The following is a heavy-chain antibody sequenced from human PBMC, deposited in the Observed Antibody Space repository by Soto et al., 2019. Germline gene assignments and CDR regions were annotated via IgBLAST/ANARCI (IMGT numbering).Heavy chain of an antibody. CDR3: ARDWRYISSSPGSSWFDP. CDR1: GDSVSSNSAA. V-gene: IGHV6-1*01. J-gene: IGHJ5*02. CDR2: TYYRSKWYN. D-gene: IGHD6-13*01. Sequence: SQTLSLTCAISGDSVSSNSAAWNWIRQSPSRGLEWLGRTYYRSKWYNDYAVSVKSRITINPDTSKNQFSLQLNSVTPEDTAVYYCARDWRYISSSPGSSWFDPWGQGTLVTVS.